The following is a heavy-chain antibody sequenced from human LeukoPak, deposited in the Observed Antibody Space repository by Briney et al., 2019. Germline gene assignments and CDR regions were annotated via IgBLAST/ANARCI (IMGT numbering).Heavy chain of an antibody. CDR3: ARDYPSSYAPDAFDI. V-gene: IGHV3-48*01. CDR1: GFTFSSYS. Sequence: PGGSLRLSCAASGFTFSSYSMNWVRQAPGKGLEWVSYISSSSSTIYYADSVKGRFTISRDNAKNSLYLQMNSLRAEDTAVYYCARDYPSSYAPDAFDIWGQGTMVTVSS. CDR2: ISSSSSTI. D-gene: IGHD6-13*01. J-gene: IGHJ3*02.